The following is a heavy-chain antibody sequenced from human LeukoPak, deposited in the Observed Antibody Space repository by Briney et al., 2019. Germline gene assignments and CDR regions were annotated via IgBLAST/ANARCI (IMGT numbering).Heavy chain of an antibody. D-gene: IGHD6-19*01. CDR1: GYTLTGYY. CDR3: ARGLTVAGLYYMDV. V-gene: IGHV1-2*02. J-gene: IGHJ6*03. CDR2: INPNSGGT. Sequence: GAPVKVSCKASGYTLTGYYMHWVRQAPGQGLEWMGWINPNSGGTNYAQKFQGRVTMTRDTSISTAYMELSRLRSDDTAVYYCARGLTVAGLYYMDVWGKGTTVTISS.